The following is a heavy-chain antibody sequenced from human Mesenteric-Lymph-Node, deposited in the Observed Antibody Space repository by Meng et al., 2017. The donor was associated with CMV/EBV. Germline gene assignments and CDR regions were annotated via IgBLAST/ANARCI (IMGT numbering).Heavy chain of an antibody. Sequence: LSCAASGFTVSSNYMSWVRQAPGKGLEWVSVIYSGGSTYYADSVKGRFTISRDNSKNTLYLQMNSLRAEDTAVYYCARVAVSYFFDYWGQGTLVTVSS. CDR1: GFTVSSNY. V-gene: IGHV3-66*01. CDR2: IYSGGST. CDR3: ARVAVSYFFDY. J-gene: IGHJ4*02.